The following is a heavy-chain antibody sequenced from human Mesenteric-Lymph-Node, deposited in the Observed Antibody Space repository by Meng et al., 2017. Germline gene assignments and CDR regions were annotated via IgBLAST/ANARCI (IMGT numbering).Heavy chain of an antibody. CDR3: ARDSPGGYGYFDS. V-gene: IGHV4-30-4*01. D-gene: IGHD5-12*01. CDR2: IHYSGTT. J-gene: IGHJ4*02. CDR1: DGFTTSDDYY. Sequence: QGQAQVSGPGLVKPSPTPPPTCTVSDGFTTSDDYYWSWIRQPPGKGLEWIGYIHYSGTTYYNPSLKSRIAISLDTSKNQFSLNLNSVTAADAAVYYCARDSPGGYGYFDSWGQGTLVTVSS.